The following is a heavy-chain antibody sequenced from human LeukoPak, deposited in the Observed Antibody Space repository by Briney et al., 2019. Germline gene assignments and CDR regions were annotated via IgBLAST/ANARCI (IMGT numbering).Heavy chain of an antibody. D-gene: IGHD5-18*01. CDR1: GFTFSSSA. V-gene: IGHV3-23*01. CDR2: ISGSGDRT. Sequence: GGSLRLSCAASGFTFSSSAMSWVRQAPGKGLEWVSTISGSGDRTYYADSVKGRFTISRDNSKNTLYLQTNSLRAEDTAVYYCAKGVQLWSGAFDIWGQGTMVTVSS. CDR3: AKGVQLWSGAFDI. J-gene: IGHJ3*02.